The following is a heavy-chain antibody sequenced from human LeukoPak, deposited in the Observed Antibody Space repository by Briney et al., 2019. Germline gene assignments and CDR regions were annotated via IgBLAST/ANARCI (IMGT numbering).Heavy chain of an antibody. V-gene: IGHV4-39*01. CDR1: GFTVSSNY. CDR3: ARLAQGSGTYGFDY. Sequence: GSLRLSCAASGFTVSSNYMGWVRQPPGKGLEWIATIYYSGSSYYNPSLKSRVTISVDTSKNQFSLKLSSVTAADTAVYYCARLAQGSGTYGFDYWGQGTLVTVSS. J-gene: IGHJ4*02. CDR2: IYYSGSS. D-gene: IGHD3-10*01.